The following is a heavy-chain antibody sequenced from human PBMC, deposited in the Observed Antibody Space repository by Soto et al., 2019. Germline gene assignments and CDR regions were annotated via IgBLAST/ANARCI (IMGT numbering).Heavy chain of an antibody. CDR1: GFTVSSNY. D-gene: IGHD3-22*01. CDR3: ARDRYYYDSSGYYRGYYYGMDV. J-gene: IGHJ6*02. CDR2: IYSGGST. Sequence: GGSLRLSCAASGFTVSSNYMSWVRQAPGKGLEWVSVIYSGGSTYYADSVKGRFTISRDNSKNTLYLQMNSLRAEDTAVYYCARDRYYYDSSGYYRGYYYGMDVWGQGTTVTVSS. V-gene: IGHV3-53*01.